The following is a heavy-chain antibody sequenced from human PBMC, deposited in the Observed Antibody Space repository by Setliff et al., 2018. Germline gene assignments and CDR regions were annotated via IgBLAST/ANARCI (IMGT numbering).Heavy chain of an antibody. V-gene: IGHV3-48*01. D-gene: IGHD6-13*01. J-gene: IGHJ2*01. CDR2: ISGSSHII. Sequence: HPGGSLRLSCAASGFTFSSDPMNWVRQAPGKGLEWVSYISGSSHIISYADSVKGRFTISRDNAKNSLYLQMNSLRAEDTAVYYCAKDGSSSGSWSFDLWGRGTLVTVSS. CDR1: GFTFSSDP. CDR3: AKDGSSSGSWSFDL.